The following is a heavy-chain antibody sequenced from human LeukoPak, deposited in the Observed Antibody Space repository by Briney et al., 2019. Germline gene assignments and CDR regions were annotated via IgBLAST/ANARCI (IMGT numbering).Heavy chain of an antibody. Sequence: SETLSLTCTVSGGSISSYYWSWIRQPPGKGLGWMAYLFYSGSTDYNPSLESRVTISVDTSKNQFSLKLRSVTAADTAVYYCATVAVIRGVTYFDYWGQGTLVTVSS. CDR3: ATVAVIRGVTYFDY. CDR1: GGSISSYY. CDR2: LFYSGST. D-gene: IGHD3-10*01. V-gene: IGHV4-59*01. J-gene: IGHJ4*02.